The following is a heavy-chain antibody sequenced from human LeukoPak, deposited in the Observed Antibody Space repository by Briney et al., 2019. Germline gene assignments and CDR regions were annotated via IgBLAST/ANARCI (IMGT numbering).Heavy chain of an antibody. J-gene: IGHJ4*02. CDR3: ARERAYYYLDS. Sequence: GGSLRLSCAASGFTFTSYSMNWIRQAPGKGLKYVSSVVGNGGTIYYADSVKGRFTISRDNAKNTMYLQMGSLRAEDTAVYYCARERAYYYLDSWGQGAQVTVSS. CDR1: GFTFTSYS. D-gene: IGHD2-21*01. V-gene: IGHV3-64*02. CDR2: VVGNGGTI.